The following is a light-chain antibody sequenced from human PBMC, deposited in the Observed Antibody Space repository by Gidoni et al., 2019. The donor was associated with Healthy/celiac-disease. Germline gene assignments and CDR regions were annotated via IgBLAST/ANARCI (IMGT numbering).Light chain of an antibody. CDR3: MQALQTPLT. V-gene: IGKV2-28*01. CDR2: LGS. Sequence: DIVMTQSPISLPVTPGEPASISCRSSQSLLHSNGYNYLDWYLQKPGQSPQLLIYLGSNRASGVPDRFSGSGSGTDFTLKISRVEAEDVGVYYCMQALQTPLTLGGGTKVEIK. J-gene: IGKJ4*01. CDR1: QSLLHSNGYNY.